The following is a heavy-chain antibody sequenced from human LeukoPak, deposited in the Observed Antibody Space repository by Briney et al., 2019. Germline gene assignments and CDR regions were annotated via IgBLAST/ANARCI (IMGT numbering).Heavy chain of an antibody. J-gene: IGHJ4*02. CDR3: AKTGDFWSGFQLSYFDY. D-gene: IGHD3-3*01. V-gene: IGHV3-9*01. CDR2: ISWNSGSI. CDR1: GFTFNNYA. Sequence: GGSLRLSCAASGFTFNNYAMTWVRQAPGKGLEWVSGISWNSGSIGYADSVKGRFTISRDNAKNSLYLQMNSLRAEDTALYYCAKTGDFWSGFQLSYFDYWGQGTLVTVSS.